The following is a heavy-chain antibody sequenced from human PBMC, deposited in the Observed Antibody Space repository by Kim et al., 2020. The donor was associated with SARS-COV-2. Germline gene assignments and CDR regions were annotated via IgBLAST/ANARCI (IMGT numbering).Heavy chain of an antibody. V-gene: IGHV1-3*01. CDR3: ARAGSFDY. CDR2: NGNT. J-gene: IGHJ4*02. Sequence: NGNTKYSQKFQGRVTITRDTSASTAYMELSSLRSEDTAVYYCARAGSFDYWGQGTLVTVSS. D-gene: IGHD3-10*01.